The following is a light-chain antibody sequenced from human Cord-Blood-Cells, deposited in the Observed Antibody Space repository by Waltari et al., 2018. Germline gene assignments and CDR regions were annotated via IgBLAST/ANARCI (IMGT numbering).Light chain of an antibody. CDR2: DDS. CDR1: SSDVGGYNY. Sequence: QSALTQPASVSGSPGQSITISCTGTSSDVGGYNYVSWYQQHPGKAPKLMIYDDSNRPSGVSNRFSCSKSGNTASLTISGLQAEDEADYYCSSYTSSSTLFGTGTKVTVL. CDR3: SSYTSSSTL. V-gene: IGLV2-14*01. J-gene: IGLJ1*01.